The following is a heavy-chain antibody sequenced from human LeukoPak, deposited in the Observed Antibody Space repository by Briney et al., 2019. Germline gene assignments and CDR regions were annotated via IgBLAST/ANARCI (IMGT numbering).Heavy chain of an antibody. CDR3: AREPRGYFDY. CDR2: IYYSGST. J-gene: IGHJ4*02. V-gene: IGHV4-59*01. CDR1: GGCISSYY. Sequence: TSETLSLTCTVSGGCISSYYWSWIRQPPGKGLEWIGYIYYSGSTNYNPSLKSRVTISVDTSKNQFSLKLSSVTAADTAVYYCAREPRGYFDYWGQGTLVTVSS.